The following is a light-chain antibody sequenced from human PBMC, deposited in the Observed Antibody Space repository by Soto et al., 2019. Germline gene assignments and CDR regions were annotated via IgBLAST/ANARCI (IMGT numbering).Light chain of an antibody. CDR2: GNT. CDR1: SSNIGGDYH. Sequence: QSFLTQPPSGSGAPGHRVTIFCTGSSSNIGGDYHVHWYQQLPGTAPRLLIYGNTNRPSGVPGRFSGSKSDTSASLAIPGLQAEDEGDYYCKSYDTSLRAYVFGTGTKVTVL. J-gene: IGLJ1*01. CDR3: KSYDTSLRAYV. V-gene: IGLV1-40*01.